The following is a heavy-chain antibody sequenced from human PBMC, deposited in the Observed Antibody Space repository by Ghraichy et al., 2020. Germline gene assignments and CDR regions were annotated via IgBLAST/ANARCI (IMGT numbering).Heavy chain of an antibody. J-gene: IGHJ5*02. Sequence: ESLNISCAVYGGSFSGYYWSWIRQPPGKGLEWIGEINHSGSTNYNPSLKSRVTISVDPSKNQFSLKLSSVTAADTAVYYCARDIHCSGGSCYEWFDPWGQGTLVTVSS. CDR2: INHSGST. CDR1: GGSFSGYY. D-gene: IGHD2-15*01. CDR3: ARDIHCSGGSCYEWFDP. V-gene: IGHV4-34*01.